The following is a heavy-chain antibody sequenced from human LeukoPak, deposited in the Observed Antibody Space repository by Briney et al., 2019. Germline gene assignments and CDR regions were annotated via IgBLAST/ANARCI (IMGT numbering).Heavy chain of an antibody. CDR3: ARGECSSTSCPAYYYYYYGMDV. J-gene: IGHJ6*02. V-gene: IGHV3-30*04. D-gene: IGHD2-2*01. CDR1: GFTFSSYA. CDR2: ISYDGSNK. Sequence: GGSLTLSCAASGFTFSSYAMHWVRQAPGKGLEWVAVISYDGSNKYYADSVKGRFTISRDNSKNTLYLQMNSLRAEDTAVYYCARGECSSTSCPAYYYYYYGMDVWGQGTTVTVSS.